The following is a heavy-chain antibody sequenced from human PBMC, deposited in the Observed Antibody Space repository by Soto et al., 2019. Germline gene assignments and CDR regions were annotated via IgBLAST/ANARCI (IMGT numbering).Heavy chain of an antibody. V-gene: IGHV2-5*01. CDR2: LSWNDDK. J-gene: IGHJ4*02. Sequence: QITLKESGPTLVKPTQTLTLTCTFSGFSLSTSGVGVGWIRQPPGKALEWLALLSWNDDKRYSPSLKSRLTITKDTSKTQVVLTMTDMDPVDTATYYCAHTRQGHCGDTSCLTYFDYWGQGTLVTVSS. D-gene: IGHD2-2*01. CDR1: GFSLSTSGVG. CDR3: AHTRQGHCGDTSCLTYFDY.